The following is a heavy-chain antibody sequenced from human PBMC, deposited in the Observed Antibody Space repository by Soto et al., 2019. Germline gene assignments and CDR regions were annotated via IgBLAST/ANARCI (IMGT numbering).Heavy chain of an antibody. J-gene: IGHJ5*02. CDR1: GGTFSSYA. Sequence: GASVKVSCKASGGTFSSYAISWVRQAPGQGLEWMGGIIPIFGTANYAQKFQGRVTITADKSTSTAYMELSSLRSEDTAVYYCASHHSYSSSYYWFDPWGQGTLDTVS. D-gene: IGHD6-13*01. CDR3: ASHHSYSSSYYWFDP. CDR2: IIPIFGTA. V-gene: IGHV1-69*06.